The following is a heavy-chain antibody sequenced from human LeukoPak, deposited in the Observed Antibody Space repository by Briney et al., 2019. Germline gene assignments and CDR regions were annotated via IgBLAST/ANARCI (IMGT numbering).Heavy chain of an antibody. J-gene: IGHJ4*02. CDR3: AKAVSAAPRGGYFDY. CDR1: GFTFSSYA. CDR2: ISGSGGST. V-gene: IGHV3-23*01. D-gene: IGHD6-13*01. Sequence: GGSLRLSCAASGFTFSSYAMSWVRQAPGKGLEWVSAISGSGGSTYYADSVKGRFTISRDNSKNTLYLQMNSLRAEDTAVYYCAKAVSAAPRGGYFDYWGQGTLVTVSS.